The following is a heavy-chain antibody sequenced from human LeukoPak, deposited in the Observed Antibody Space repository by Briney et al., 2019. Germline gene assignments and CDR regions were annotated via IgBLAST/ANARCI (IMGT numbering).Heavy chain of an antibody. CDR3: ARVVVPLPANCGGDCYPPGPVDEAFDI. Sequence: SETLSLTCTGSGGSISSYYWGWIGQPPGKGLEWIGHIYYSGSTNYNPSLKSRVTTSVDTSKNQFSLKLSSVTAADTAVYYCARVVVPLPANCGGDCYPPGPVDEAFDIWGQGTMVTVSS. CDR2: IYYSGST. J-gene: IGHJ3*02. D-gene: IGHD2-21*02. V-gene: IGHV4-59*01. CDR1: GGSISSYY.